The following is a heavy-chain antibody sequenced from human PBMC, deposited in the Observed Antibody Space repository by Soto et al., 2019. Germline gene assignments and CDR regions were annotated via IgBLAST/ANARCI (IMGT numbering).Heavy chain of an antibody. CDR2: INPSGGST. V-gene: IGHV1-46*01. CDR3: ARGENPTYSYDSSGYYAY. CDR1: GYTFTSYY. Sequence: ASVKVSCKASGYTFTSYYMHWVRQAPGQGLEWMGIINPSGGSTSYAQKFQGRVTMTRDTSTSTVYMELSSLRSEDTAVYYCARGENPTYSYDSSGYYAYWGQGTLVTVSS. D-gene: IGHD3-22*01. J-gene: IGHJ4*02.